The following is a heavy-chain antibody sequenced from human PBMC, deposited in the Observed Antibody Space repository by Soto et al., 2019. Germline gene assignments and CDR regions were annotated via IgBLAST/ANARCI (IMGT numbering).Heavy chain of an antibody. D-gene: IGHD6-25*01. CDR1: GYTFTRSG. J-gene: IGHJ6*02. CDR2: ISSYNGDT. Sequence: QVQLVQSGAEVKKPGASVKVSCKASGYTFTRSGISWVRQAPGQGPEWMGWISSYNGDTNYAQTFQGRVTMTTDTSTRAANMERRSLTSDDTADYCCAREVAAPYYYGMDVWGQGTPVTVSS. CDR3: AREVAAPYYYGMDV. V-gene: IGHV1-18*01.